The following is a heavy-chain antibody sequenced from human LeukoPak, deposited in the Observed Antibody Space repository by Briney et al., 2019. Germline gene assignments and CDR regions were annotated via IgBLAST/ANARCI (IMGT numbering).Heavy chain of an antibody. V-gene: IGHV3-23*01. CDR3: ARELFDFDY. J-gene: IGHJ4*02. CDR1: GFTFDNFA. CDR2: ITGSGGST. D-gene: IGHD3-10*01. Sequence: GGSLRLSCAPSGFTFDNFAMTWVRQAPGKGLEWVSEITGSGGSTYYADSVKGRFTISRDNSKNTLYLQMNSLRAEDTAIYYCARELFDFDYWGQGTLVSVSS.